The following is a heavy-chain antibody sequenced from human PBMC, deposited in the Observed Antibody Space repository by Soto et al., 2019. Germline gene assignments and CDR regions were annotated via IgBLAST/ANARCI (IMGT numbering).Heavy chain of an antibody. Sequence: QVQLQESGPGLVKPSQTLSLTCTVSGGSISSGGYYWSWIRQHPGKGLERIGYIYYSGSTYYNPSLKSRVTISVDTSKNQFSLKLSSVTAADTAVYYCARGSSGWYDDAFDIWGQGTMVTVSS. V-gene: IGHV4-31*03. CDR3: ARGSSGWYDDAFDI. CDR2: IYYSGST. CDR1: GGSISSGGYY. J-gene: IGHJ3*02. D-gene: IGHD6-19*01.